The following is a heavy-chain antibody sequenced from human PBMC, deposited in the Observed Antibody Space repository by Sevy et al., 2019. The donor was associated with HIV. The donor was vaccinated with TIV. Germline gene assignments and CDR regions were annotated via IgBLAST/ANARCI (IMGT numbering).Heavy chain of an antibody. V-gene: IGHV1-18*01. J-gene: IGHJ6*02. D-gene: IGHD3-3*01. Sequence: ASVKVSCKASGYTFTSYGISWVRQAPGQGLEWMGWISAYNGNTNYAQKLQGRVTMTTDTSTSTAYMELRSLRSDDTAVYYCAGEPTGEAWDFWSGYPGMDVWGQGTTVTVSS. CDR3: AGEPTGEAWDFWSGYPGMDV. CDR2: ISAYNGNT. CDR1: GYTFTSYG.